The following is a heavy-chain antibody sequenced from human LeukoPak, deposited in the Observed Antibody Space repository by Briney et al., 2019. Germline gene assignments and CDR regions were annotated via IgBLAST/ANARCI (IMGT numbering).Heavy chain of an antibody. CDR1: GFTFSDYY. V-gene: IGHV3-11*04. CDR2: ISSSGSTI. J-gene: IGHJ3*02. CDR3: ASRGYYDSSGYYSPDAFDI. D-gene: IGHD3-22*01. Sequence: GGSLRLSCAASGFTFSDYYMSWIRQAPGKGLEWVSYISSSGSTIYYADSVKGRFTISRDNAKNSLYLQMNSLRAEDTAVYYCASRGYYDSSGYYSPDAFDIWGQGTMVTVSS.